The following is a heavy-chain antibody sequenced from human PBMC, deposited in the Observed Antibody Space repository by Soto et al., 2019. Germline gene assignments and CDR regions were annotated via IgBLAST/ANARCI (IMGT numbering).Heavy chain of an antibody. Sequence: GGSLRLSCAASGFTFSSYAMNWVRQTPGKGLEWVSATSGSGGSTYYADSVKGRFTIYSDNSKNTLYLQMNSLRAEDTAVYYCAKDGTTGTTSSAFDIWGQGTMVTVSS. CDR2: TSGSGGST. V-gene: IGHV3-23*01. D-gene: IGHD1-1*01. J-gene: IGHJ3*02. CDR1: GFTFSSYA. CDR3: AKDGTTGTTSSAFDI.